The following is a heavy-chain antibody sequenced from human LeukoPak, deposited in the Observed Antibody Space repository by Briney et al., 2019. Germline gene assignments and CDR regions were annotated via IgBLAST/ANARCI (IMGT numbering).Heavy chain of an antibody. CDR1: GYTFTSYY. CDR2: INPNSGGT. Sequence: ASVKVSCKASGYTFTSYYMHWVRQASGQGLEWMRWINPNSGGTNYAQKFQGRVTMTRDTSISTAYMELSRLRSDDTAVYYCARTYYYDSSGYALTEWGQGTLVTVSS. J-gene: IGHJ4*02. CDR3: ARTYYYDSSGYALTE. V-gene: IGHV1-2*02. D-gene: IGHD3-22*01.